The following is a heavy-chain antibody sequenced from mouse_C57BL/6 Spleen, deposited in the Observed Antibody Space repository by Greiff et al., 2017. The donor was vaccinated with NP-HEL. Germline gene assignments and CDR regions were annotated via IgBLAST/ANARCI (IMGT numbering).Heavy chain of an antibody. CDR1: GYAFSSYW. V-gene: IGHV1-80*01. J-gene: IGHJ4*01. CDR3: ARFSYDYAMDY. Sequence: VMLVESGAELVKPGASVKISCKASGYAFSSYWMNWVKQRPGKGLEWIGQIYPGDGDTNYNGKFKGKATLTADKSSSTAYMQLSSLTSEDSAVYFCARFSYDYAMDYWGQGTSVTVSS. CDR2: IYPGDGDT. D-gene: IGHD1-1*01.